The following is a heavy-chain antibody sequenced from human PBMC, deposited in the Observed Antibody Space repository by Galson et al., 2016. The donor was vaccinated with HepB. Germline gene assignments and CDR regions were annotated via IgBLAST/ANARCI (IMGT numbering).Heavy chain of an antibody. CDR2: IYYSGNT. CDR3: ARNNSGWYTFAS. CDR1: GGSINNDNHC. V-gene: IGHV4-39*01. Sequence: SETLSLTCIVSGGSINNDNHCWGWIRQPPGKGLEWIGGIYYSGNTHYNPSLNSRVTISVDTSKNQFSLRLTSVSASDTAIHYCARNNSGWYTFASWGQGTLVTVSS. J-gene: IGHJ5*01. D-gene: IGHD6-19*01.